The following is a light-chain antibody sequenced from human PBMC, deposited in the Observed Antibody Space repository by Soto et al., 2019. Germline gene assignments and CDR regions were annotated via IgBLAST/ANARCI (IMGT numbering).Light chain of an antibody. V-gene: IGKV4-1*01. CDR3: QQYYGTPPYT. CDR2: WAS. CDR1: QSVLYSSNNKNY. J-gene: IGKJ2*01. Sequence: DIVMTQSPDSLAVSLGERATINCKSSQSVLYSSNNKNYLAWYQQKPRQPPKLLIYWASTRESVVPDRFSGSGSGTDFPLTISSLQADYVAVYYCQQYYGTPPYTFCQGTKLEIK.